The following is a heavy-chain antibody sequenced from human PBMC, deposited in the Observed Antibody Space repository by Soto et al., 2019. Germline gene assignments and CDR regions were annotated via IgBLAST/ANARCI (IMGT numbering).Heavy chain of an antibody. CDR3: ANEGYSPPPQYYYGMDV. Sequence: QVQLVESGGGVVQPGRSLRLSCAASGFTFSSYGMHWVRQAPGKGLEWVAVISYDGSNKYYADSVKGRFTISRDNSKHRLYLQMNRRRAEETAVYYCANEGYSPPPQYYYGMDVWGQGTTVTVSS. CDR2: ISYDGSNK. CDR1: GFTFSSYG. D-gene: IGHD6-13*01. V-gene: IGHV3-30*18. J-gene: IGHJ6*01.